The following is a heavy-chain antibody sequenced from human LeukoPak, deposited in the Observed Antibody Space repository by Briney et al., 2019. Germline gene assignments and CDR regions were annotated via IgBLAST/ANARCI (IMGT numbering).Heavy chain of an antibody. CDR2: IRYDGINK. J-gene: IGHJ4*02. Sequence: PGGSLRLSCAASGFNFSTYGMHWVRQAPGKGLEWVSFIRYDGINKFDGDSVRGRFTISRDNSKNTLYLQMNSLRGADTAVYYCARALRYDDSSGYYAYWGQGTLVTVSS. D-gene: IGHD3-22*01. CDR3: ARALRYDDSSGYYAY. CDR1: GFNFSTYG. V-gene: IGHV3-30*02.